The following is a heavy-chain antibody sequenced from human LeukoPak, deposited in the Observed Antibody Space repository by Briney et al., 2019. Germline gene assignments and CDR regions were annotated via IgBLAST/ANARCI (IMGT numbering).Heavy chain of an antibody. Sequence: PGGSLRLSCAASGFTLSSYAMSWVRQAPGKGLEWVSAISGSGGSTYYADSVKGRFTISRDNSKNTLYLQMNSLRAEDTAVYYCAKPSLIVVVTAPDYWGQGTLVTVSS. CDR1: GFTLSSYA. J-gene: IGHJ4*02. CDR2: ISGSGGST. V-gene: IGHV3-23*01. D-gene: IGHD2-21*02. CDR3: AKPSLIVVVTAPDY.